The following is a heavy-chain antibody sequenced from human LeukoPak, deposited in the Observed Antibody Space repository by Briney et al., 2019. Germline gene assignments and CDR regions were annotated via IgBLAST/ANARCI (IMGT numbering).Heavy chain of an antibody. D-gene: IGHD1-26*01. CDR3: ARGKLVGARSFDY. Sequence: SETLSLTCAVYGGSFSGYYWSWIRQPPGKGLEWIGEINHSGSTNYNPSLKSRVTISVDTSKNQFSLKLSSVTAADTAVNYCARGKLVGARSFDYWGQGTLVTVSS. J-gene: IGHJ4*02. CDR2: INHSGST. CDR1: GGSFSGYY. V-gene: IGHV4-34*01.